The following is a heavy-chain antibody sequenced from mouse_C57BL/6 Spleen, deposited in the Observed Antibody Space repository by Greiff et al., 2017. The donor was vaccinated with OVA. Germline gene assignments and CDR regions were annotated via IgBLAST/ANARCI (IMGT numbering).Heavy chain of an antibody. J-gene: IGHJ2*01. CDR3: ARNRNDYDALGY. D-gene: IGHD2-4*01. Sequence: EVQLVESEGGLVQPGSSMKLSCTASGFTFSDYYMAWVRQVPEKGLEWVANINYDGSSTYYLDSLKSRFIILRDNAKNILYLQMSSLKSEDTATYYCARNRNDYDALGYWGQGTTLTVSS. V-gene: IGHV5-16*01. CDR1: GFTFSDYY. CDR2: INYDGSST.